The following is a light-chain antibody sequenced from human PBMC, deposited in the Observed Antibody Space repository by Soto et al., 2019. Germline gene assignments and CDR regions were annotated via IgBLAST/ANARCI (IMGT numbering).Light chain of an antibody. CDR2: EVN. V-gene: IGLV2-8*01. J-gene: IGLJ2*01. CDR1: SSDIGRFNY. Sequence: QSVLTQPPSASGSPGQSVTISCTGTSSDIGRFNYVSWYQQHPDKAPKLLISEVNNRPSGIPDRFSGSKSGNTASLTVSGLRPEDEATYYCSSYAGSDFLVFXGGTQMTVL. CDR3: SSYAGSDFLV.